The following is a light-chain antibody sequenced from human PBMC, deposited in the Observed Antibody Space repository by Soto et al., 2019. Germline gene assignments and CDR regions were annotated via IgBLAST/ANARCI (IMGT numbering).Light chain of an antibody. CDR2: GAS. V-gene: IGKV3-20*01. Sequence: EIVLTQSPGTLSLSPGERATLSCRASQSVSSSYLAWYQQKPGQAPRLLIYGASSRATDIPDRFSGSGSGTDFTLAISRLETEDFAVYYCHYYGSPPRTFGEGTKVKIK. CDR3: HYYGSPPRT. CDR1: QSVSSSY. J-gene: IGKJ1*01.